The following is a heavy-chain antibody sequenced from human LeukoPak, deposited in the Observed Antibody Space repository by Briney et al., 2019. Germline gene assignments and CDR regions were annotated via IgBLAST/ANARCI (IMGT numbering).Heavy chain of an antibody. CDR2: IRDHGSNT. V-gene: IGHV3-30*02. D-gene: IGHD3-22*01. Sequence: GGSLRLSCAASGFTFSTHGMHWVRQAPGKGLEWVAFIRDHGSNTYYADSLKGRFTISRDNAKNSLYLQMSSLRAEDTAVYYCARRPDYYDSSGYFYYYYYYMDVWGKGTTVTVSS. CDR1: GFTFSTHG. J-gene: IGHJ6*03. CDR3: ARRPDYYDSSGYFYYYYYYMDV.